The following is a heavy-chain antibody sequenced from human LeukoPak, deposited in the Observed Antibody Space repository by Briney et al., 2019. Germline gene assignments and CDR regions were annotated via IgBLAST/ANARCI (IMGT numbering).Heavy chain of an antibody. J-gene: IGHJ4*02. CDR3: ARVGERWLTIDY. D-gene: IGHD5-24*01. CDR1: GGSISSYY. V-gene: IGHV4-59*01. Sequence: SSETLSLTCTVSGGSISSYYWSWIRQPPGKGLEWIGYIYYSGSTNYNPSLKSRVTISVDTSKNQFSLKLSSVTAADTAVYYCARVGERWLTIDYWGQGTLVTVSS. CDR2: IYYSGST.